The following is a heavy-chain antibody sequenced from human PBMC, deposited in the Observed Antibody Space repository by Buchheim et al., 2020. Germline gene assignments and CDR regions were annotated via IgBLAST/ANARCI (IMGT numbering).Heavy chain of an antibody. J-gene: IGHJ6*03. Sequence: QVQLVQSGAEVKKPGASVKVSCKASGYTFTSYDINWVRQATGQGLEWMGWMNPNSGNTGYAQKFQGRVTMTRNTSISTAYMELSSMRSEDTAVYYCARAGGVAATLVYYYYYMDVWGKGTT. V-gene: IGHV1-8*01. CDR1: GYTFTSYD. D-gene: IGHD2-15*01. CDR2: MNPNSGNT. CDR3: ARAGGVAATLVYYYYYMDV.